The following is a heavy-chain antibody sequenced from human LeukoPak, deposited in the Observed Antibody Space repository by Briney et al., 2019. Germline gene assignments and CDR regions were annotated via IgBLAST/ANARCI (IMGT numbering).Heavy chain of an antibody. Sequence: PSETLSLTCAVYGGSFNDYYRNWIRQPPGKGLEWIGEINLRGSTTYNPSLKSRVTISLDESKNQFSLKLSSVTAADTAVYYCARYEEGYYGSGSYYVHYWGQGTLVTVSS. V-gene: IGHV4-34*01. J-gene: IGHJ4*02. CDR3: ARYEEGYYGSGSYYVHY. CDR1: GGSFNDYY. D-gene: IGHD3-10*01. CDR2: INLRGST.